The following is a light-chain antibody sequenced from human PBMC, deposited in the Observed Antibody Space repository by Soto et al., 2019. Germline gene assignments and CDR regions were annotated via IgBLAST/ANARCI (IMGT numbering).Light chain of an antibody. CDR1: QSISNY. CDR2: AAS. CDR3: QQSYNTPR. J-gene: IGKJ4*02. V-gene: IGKV1-39*01. Sequence: DIQMTQSPSSLSASVGDRVTITCRASQSISNYLNWYQQKPGKAPKVLVYAASSLESGVPSRFSGSGSGTDFTLTISTLQPEEFATYNCQQSYNTPRFDGGPTVEIK.